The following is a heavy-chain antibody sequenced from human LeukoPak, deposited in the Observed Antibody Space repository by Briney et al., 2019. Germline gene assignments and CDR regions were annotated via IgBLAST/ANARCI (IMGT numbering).Heavy chain of an antibody. Sequence: GGSLRLSCAASGFTFSSYAMSWVRQAPGKGLEWVSAISGSGGSTYYADSVKGRFTISRDNSKNTLYLQMNSLSAEDTAVYYCATPPLLWFGELSTRTDYWGQGTLVTVSS. J-gene: IGHJ4*02. CDR1: GFTFSSYA. V-gene: IGHV3-23*01. D-gene: IGHD3-10*01. CDR3: ATPPLLWFGELSTRTDY. CDR2: ISGSGGST.